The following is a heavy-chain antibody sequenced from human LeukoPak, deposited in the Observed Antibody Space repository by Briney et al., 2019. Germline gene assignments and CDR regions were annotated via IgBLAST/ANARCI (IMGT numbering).Heavy chain of an antibody. J-gene: IGHJ4*02. V-gene: IGHV4-38-2*02. Sequence: SETLSLTCTVTDYSISSGYYWGWIRQPPGKGLEWIGSIHDTGSTYYNPSLKSRVTISVDTSKNQFSLKMNSVTAADTAVYYCARRRWDTTTYYPFDYWGQGTLVTVSS. CDR1: DYSISSGYY. D-gene: IGHD2/OR15-2a*01. CDR2: IHDTGST. CDR3: ARRRWDTTTYYPFDY.